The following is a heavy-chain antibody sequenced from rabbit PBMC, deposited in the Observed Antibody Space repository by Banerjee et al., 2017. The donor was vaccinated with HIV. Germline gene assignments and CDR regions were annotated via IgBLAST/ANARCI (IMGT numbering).Heavy chain of an antibody. J-gene: IGHJ6*01. CDR3: ARDSGTSFSSYGMDL. V-gene: IGHV1S45*01. CDR1: GFSFSSSYW. D-gene: IGHD8-1*01. CDR2: IYTDGDTT. Sequence: EESGGDLVKPEGSLTLTCTASGFSFSSSYWICWVRQAPGKGLEWIGCIYTDGDTTYYASWAKGRFTISKTSSTTVTLQMTSLTAADTATYFCARDSGTSFSSYGMDLWGPGTLVTVS.